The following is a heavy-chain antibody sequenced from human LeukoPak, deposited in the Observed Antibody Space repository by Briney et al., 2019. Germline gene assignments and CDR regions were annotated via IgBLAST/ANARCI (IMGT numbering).Heavy chain of an antibody. CDR3: AKINREGATTGSGGPGNFDY. Sequence: PGGSLRLSCAASGLTFKNYAMSWVRQAPGRGLVWDSAISGPGYGTHYADSVKGRFTISRDNPKSTVFLQMNSLRAEDTAIYYCAKINREGATTGSGGPGNFDYWGQGTLVTVSS. J-gene: IGHJ4*02. CDR1: GLTFKNYA. D-gene: IGHD1-26*01. V-gene: IGHV3-23*01. CDR2: ISGPGYGT.